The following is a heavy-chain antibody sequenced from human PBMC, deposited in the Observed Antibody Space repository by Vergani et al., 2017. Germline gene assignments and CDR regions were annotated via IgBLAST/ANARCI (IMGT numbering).Heavy chain of an antibody. D-gene: IGHD3-9*01. CDR1: GFSLTTGGEG. Sequence: QITLRESGPTLVKPTQTLTLTCTFSGFSLTTGGEGVGWIRQPPGRALEWLAFVYWNDDERYSPSLKSRVTITKDTSKNEVILTMATMEPVDTATYYCVHRLGYVDWDGAFDVWGPGTRVTVSS. J-gene: IGHJ3*01. CDR2: VYWNDDE. V-gene: IGHV2-5*01. CDR3: VHRLGYVDWDGAFDV.